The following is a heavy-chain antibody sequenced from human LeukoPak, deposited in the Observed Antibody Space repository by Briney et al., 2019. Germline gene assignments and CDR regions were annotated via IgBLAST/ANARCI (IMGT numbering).Heavy chain of an antibody. CDR3: AKNTYGGIWGSIDY. V-gene: IGHV3-33*06. CDR1: GFTFSSYA. Sequence: GGSLRLSCAASGFTFSSYAMHWVRQAPGKGLEWVAVIWYDGSNKYYADSVKGRFTISRDNSKNTLYLQMNSLRAEDTAVYYCAKNTYGGIWGSIDYWGQGTLVTVSS. J-gene: IGHJ4*02. CDR2: IWYDGSNK. D-gene: IGHD4-23*01.